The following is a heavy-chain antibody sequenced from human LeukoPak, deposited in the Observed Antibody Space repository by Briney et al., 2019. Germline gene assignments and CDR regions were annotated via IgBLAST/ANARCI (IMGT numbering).Heavy chain of an antibody. CDR3: ARAPSEIGGYYPEYFRR. J-gene: IGHJ1*01. Sequence: GGSLRLSCAASGFTFSSYWMHWVRQAQEKGLVWVSRIKSDGSTNYADSVKGRFTISRDNAKNTVSLQMNSLRAEDTGVYYCARAPSEIGGYYPEYFRRWGQGTLVTVSS. CDR1: GFTFSSYW. V-gene: IGHV3-74*01. CDR2: IKSDGST. D-gene: IGHD3-22*01.